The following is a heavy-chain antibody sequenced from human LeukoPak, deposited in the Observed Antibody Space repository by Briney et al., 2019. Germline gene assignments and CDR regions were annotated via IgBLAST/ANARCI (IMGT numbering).Heavy chain of an antibody. Sequence: WASVKVSCKASGYTFTSYGISWVRQAPGQGLEWMGWISAYNGNTNYAQKLQGRVTMTTDTSTSTAYMELRSLRSDDTAVYYCARDLSQKPYYYYMDVWGKGTTVTVSS. CDR3: ARDLSQKPYYYYMDV. D-gene: IGHD5/OR15-5a*01. V-gene: IGHV1-18*01. CDR1: GYTFTSYG. CDR2: ISAYNGNT. J-gene: IGHJ6*03.